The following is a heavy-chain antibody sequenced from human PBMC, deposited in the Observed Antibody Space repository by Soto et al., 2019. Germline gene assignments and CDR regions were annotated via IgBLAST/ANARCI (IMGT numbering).Heavy chain of an antibody. D-gene: IGHD6-19*01. V-gene: IGHV1-69*13. Sequence: ASVKVSCKASVGTFSSYAISWVRQAPGQGLEWMGGIIPIFGTANYAQKFQGRVTITADESTSTAYMELSSLRSEDTAVYYCARDWYSSGLKMNYYYGMDVWGQGTTVTVSS. CDR1: VGTFSSYA. CDR2: IIPIFGTA. CDR3: ARDWYSSGLKMNYYYGMDV. J-gene: IGHJ6*02.